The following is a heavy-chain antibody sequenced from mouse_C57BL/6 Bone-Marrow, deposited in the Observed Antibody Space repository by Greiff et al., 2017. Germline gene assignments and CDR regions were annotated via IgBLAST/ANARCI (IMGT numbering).Heavy chain of an antibody. CDR3: AREDRVYYFDY. Sequence: EVKVVESGGGLVKPGGSLKLPCAASGFSFSSYAMSWVRQTPEKRLEWVATIRGGGSYTYYPANVKCRLSISKDNAKNNLYLQMSHLKSDDTAMYYCAREDRVYYFDYWGQGTTLTVSS. CDR2: IRGGGSYT. CDR1: GFSFSSYA. J-gene: IGHJ2*01. V-gene: IGHV5-4*01.